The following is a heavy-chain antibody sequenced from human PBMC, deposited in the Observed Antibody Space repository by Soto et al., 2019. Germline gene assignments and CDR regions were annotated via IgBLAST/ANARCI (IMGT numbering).Heavy chain of an antibody. CDR1: GFTLSPYS. J-gene: IGHJ3*01. Sequence: GGSLRLSCVASGFTLSPYSMNWVRQAPGKGLEWVSYITSSTRTIYYAESVKGRFTISRDNVRNSLYLQMNSLRDEDTAMYYCARSMIMFGGVSSRSAFDFWGQGTMVTVSS. D-gene: IGHD3-16*01. CDR2: ITSSTRTI. CDR3: ARSMIMFGGVSSRSAFDF. V-gene: IGHV3-48*02.